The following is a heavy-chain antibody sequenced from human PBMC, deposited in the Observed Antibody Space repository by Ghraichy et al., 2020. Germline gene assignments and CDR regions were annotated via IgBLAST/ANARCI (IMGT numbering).Heavy chain of an antibody. CDR1: GFTFSSYS. CDR2: ISSSSSYI. Sequence: GGSLRLSCAASGFTFSSYSMNWVRQAPGKGLEWVSSISSSSSYIYYADSVKGRFTISRDNAKNSLYLQMNSLRAEDTAVYYCARWGNTIFGVVNYYFDYWGQGTLFTVSS. CDR3: ARWGNTIFGVVNYYFDY. J-gene: IGHJ4*02. V-gene: IGHV3-21*01. D-gene: IGHD3-3*01.